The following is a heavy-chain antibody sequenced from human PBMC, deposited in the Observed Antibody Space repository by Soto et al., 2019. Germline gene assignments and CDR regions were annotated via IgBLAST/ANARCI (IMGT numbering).Heavy chain of an antibody. CDR2: IYYSGNT. CDR1: GGSTSSDNY. J-gene: IGHJ4*02. CDR3: AREGGESSDGLYYFDS. V-gene: IGHV4-30-4*01. D-gene: IGHD3-16*01. Sequence: SETLSLTCTVSGGSTSSDNYWSWIRQPPGKGLEWIGYIYYSGNTDYNPSLKSRLAISIDTSKNQFSLKLSSVTAADTAVYFCAREGGESSDGLYYFDSWGQGSLVTVSS.